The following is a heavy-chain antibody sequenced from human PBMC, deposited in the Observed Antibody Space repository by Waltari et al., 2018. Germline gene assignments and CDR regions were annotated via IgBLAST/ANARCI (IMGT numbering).Heavy chain of an antibody. D-gene: IGHD6-19*01. CDR2: SILICGTE. CDR3: ATCIAVAGTCYYYGMDV. V-gene: IGHV1-69*01. Sequence: QVQLVQSGAEVKKPGSSVKVSCKASGGTFSSYAISWVRQAPGQGLEWMGGSILICGTENYEQKFQGRVTISADESTSTAYMELSSLRSGDTAVYYCATCIAVAGTCYYYGMDVWGQGTTVTVSS. J-gene: IGHJ6*02. CDR1: GGTFSSYA.